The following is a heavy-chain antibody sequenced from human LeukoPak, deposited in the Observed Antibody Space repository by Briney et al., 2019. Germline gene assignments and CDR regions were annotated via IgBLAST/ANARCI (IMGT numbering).Heavy chain of an antibody. D-gene: IGHD3-10*01. CDR1: EFTFGTFA. J-gene: IGHJ4*02. V-gene: IGHV3-9*01. CDR3: ARDRGITPYYFDY. CDR2: ISWNSGSI. Sequence: QAGGSLRLSCAASEFTFGTFAMSWVRQAPGKGLEWVSGISWNSGSIGYADSVKGRFTISRDNAKNSLYLQMNSLRADDTALYYSARDRGITPYYFDYWGQGTLVTVSS.